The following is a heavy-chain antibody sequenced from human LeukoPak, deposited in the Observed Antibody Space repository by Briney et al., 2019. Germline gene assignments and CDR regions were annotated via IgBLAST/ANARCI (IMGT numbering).Heavy chain of an antibody. CDR3: AREANYYDSSGYVNWFDP. Sequence: SETLSLTCTVSSVSISSYYWSWIRQPAGKGLEWIGRIYTNGRTNYNHSLTSRVTMSVATSKIQFSMQLSSVTAADTAVYYCAREANYYDSSGYVNWFDPWGQGTLVTVSS. D-gene: IGHD3-22*01. CDR1: SVSISSYY. J-gene: IGHJ5*02. CDR2: IYTNGRT. V-gene: IGHV4-4*07.